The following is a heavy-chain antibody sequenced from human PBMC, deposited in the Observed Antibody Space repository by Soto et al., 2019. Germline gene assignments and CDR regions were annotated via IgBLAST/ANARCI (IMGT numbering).Heavy chain of an antibody. D-gene: IGHD4-4*01. V-gene: IGHV1-69*06. CDR1: GGTFDRHT. CDR2: IIPIFSTP. J-gene: IGHJ6*02. CDR3: ARGGLQAQGVQYNHYAMDV. Sequence: GDSVEVSCKASGGTFDRHTINWVRQAPGEGLEWMGGIIPIFSTPKYAQKFQGRVMLTADKSTSTAYMELSSLRYEDTAVYYCARGGLQAQGVQYNHYAMDVWGQGTTVTVS.